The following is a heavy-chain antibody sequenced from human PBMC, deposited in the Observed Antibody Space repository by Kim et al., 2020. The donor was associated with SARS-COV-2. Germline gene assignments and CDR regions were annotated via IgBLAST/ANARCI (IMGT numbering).Heavy chain of an antibody. V-gene: IGHV3-64*01. Sequence: GGSLRLSCVASGFTFSSYAMHWVRQAPGKGLEYVSAISSNGGSTYYANSVKGRFTISRDNSKNTLYLQMGSLRAEDMAVYYCARGPHSSSWPYFDYWGQGTLVTVSS. CDR1: GFTFSSYA. D-gene: IGHD6-13*01. CDR3: ARGPHSSSWPYFDY. J-gene: IGHJ4*02. CDR2: ISSNGGST.